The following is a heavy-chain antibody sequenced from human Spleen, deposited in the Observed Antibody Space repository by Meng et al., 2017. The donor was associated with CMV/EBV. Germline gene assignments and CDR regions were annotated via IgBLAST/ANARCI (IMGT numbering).Heavy chain of an antibody. J-gene: IGHJ3*02. CDR3: ARASDIGYCSSTSCYRGAFDI. V-gene: IGHV3-21*01. D-gene: IGHD2-2*02. Sequence: YTMNWVRQAPGKGLESLATIKSSNFYIYYADSVKGRFTVSRDNAKNSLYLHMNSLRAEDTAVYHCARASDIGYCSSTSCYRGAFDIWGQGTMVTVSS. CDR2: IKSSNFYI. CDR1: YT.